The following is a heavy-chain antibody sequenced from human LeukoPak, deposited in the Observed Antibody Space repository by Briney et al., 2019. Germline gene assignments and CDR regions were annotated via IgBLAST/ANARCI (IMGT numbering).Heavy chain of an antibody. CDR2: IYYSGST. J-gene: IGHJ3*02. CDR3: ARVLVPSYDAFDI. Sequence: PSETLSLTCTVSGGSISIYYWSWIRQPPGKGLEWIGYIYYSGSTNYNPSLKSRVTISVDTSKNQFSLKLSSVTAADTAVYYCARVLVPSYDAFDIWGQGTMVTVSS. V-gene: IGHV4-59*01. D-gene: IGHD1-26*01. CDR1: GGSISIYY.